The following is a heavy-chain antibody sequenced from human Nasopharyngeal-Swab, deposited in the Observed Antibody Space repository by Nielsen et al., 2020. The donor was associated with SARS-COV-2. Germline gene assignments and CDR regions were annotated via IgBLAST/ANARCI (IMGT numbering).Heavy chain of an antibody. CDR2: TYYRSEWYN. V-gene: IGHV6-1*01. J-gene: IGHJ4*02. CDR3: AGDEGAHNS. D-gene: IGHD3-16*01. CDR1: GDRVSNDRVA. Sequence: SQTLSLTCAIPGDRVSNDRVAWNWIRQSPSRGLEWLGRTYYRSEWYNDYAVSVKSRITIKPDPSTNQFSLQLNSVTPEDTAVYYCAGDEGAHNSWGQGTLVTVSS.